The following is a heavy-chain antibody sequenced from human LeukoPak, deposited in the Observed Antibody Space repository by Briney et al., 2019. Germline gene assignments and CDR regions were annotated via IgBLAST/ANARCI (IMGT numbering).Heavy chain of an antibody. J-gene: IGHJ5*02. D-gene: IGHD3/OR15-3a*01. CDR2: IYYSGCT. Sequence: PSETLSLTCTVSGGSISSDSFYWGWIRQPPGKGLEWIGSIYYSGCTYYNPSLKSRVTISVDTSNNQFSLKLSSVTAADTAVYYCARQRLDLWDPEFAPWGQGTLVTVSS. CDR3: ARQRLDLWDPEFAP. CDR1: GGSISSDSFY. V-gene: IGHV4-39*01.